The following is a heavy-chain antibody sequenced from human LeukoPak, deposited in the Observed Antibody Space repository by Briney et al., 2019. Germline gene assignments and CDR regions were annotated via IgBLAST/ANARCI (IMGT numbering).Heavy chain of an antibody. CDR3: ARDSYFGSGNYYIDY. V-gene: IGHV4-4*07. Sequence: SETLSLTGTVSXPSNSCYLWRWIRQPAGKGLEWIGRGFTSGSTNYNPSLKSRVTMSVDTSKNQFSLKLSSVTAADTAVCYCARDSYFGSGNYYIDYWGQGTLVTVSS. CDR1: XPSNSCYL. J-gene: IGHJ4*02. D-gene: IGHD3-10*01. CDR2: GFTSGST.